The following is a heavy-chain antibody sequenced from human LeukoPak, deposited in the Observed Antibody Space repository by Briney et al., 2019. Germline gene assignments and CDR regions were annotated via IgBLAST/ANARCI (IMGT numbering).Heavy chain of an antibody. D-gene: IGHD6-6*01. V-gene: IGHV1-69*04. CDR3: ARDSSGIAARQAYFDY. CDR2: IIPILGIA. CDR1: RDTFSSYT. J-gene: IGHJ4*02. Sequence: GSSVKVSCKASRDTFSSYTISWVRQAPGQGLEWMGRIIPILGIANYAQKFQGRVTITADKSTSTAYMELSSLRSEDTAVYYCARDSSGIAARQAYFDYWGQGTLVTVSS.